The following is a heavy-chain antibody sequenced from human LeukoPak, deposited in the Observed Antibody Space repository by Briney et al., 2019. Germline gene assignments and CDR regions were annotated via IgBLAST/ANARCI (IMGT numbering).Heavy chain of an antibody. J-gene: IGHJ3*02. CDR2: IYYSGST. CDR3: ACSGLWSLPDAFDI. Sequence: KPSQTLSLTCTVSGGSISSGGYYWSWIRQPPGKGLEWIGYIYYSGSTYYNPSLKSRVTISVDTSKNQFSLKLSSVTAADTAVYYCACSGLWSLPDAFDIWGQGTMVTVSS. V-gene: IGHV4-30-2*01. CDR1: GGSISSGGYY. D-gene: IGHD5-18*01.